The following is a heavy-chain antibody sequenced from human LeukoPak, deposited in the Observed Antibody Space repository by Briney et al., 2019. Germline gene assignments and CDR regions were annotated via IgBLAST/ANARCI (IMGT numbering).Heavy chain of an antibody. D-gene: IGHD3-22*01. CDR2: ISGSGGST. Sequence: GGSLRLSCATSGFTFSSYSINWVRQAPGKGLEWVSAISGSGGSTYYADSVKGRFTISRDNSKNTLYLQMNSLRAEDTAVYYCAKDWLSQYYYDSSESGGAFDIWGQGTMVTVSS. J-gene: IGHJ3*02. CDR3: AKDWLSQYYYDSSESGGAFDI. V-gene: IGHV3-23*01. CDR1: GFTFSSYS.